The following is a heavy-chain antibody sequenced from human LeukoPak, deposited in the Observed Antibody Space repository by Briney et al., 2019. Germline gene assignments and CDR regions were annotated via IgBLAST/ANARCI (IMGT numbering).Heavy chain of an antibody. CDR3: ARVGVDYSGNIIKYFFDY. V-gene: IGHV4-61*01. CDR2: IYYNGSA. Sequence: SETLSLTCTVSGGSISSGSYYGSWIRQPPGKGLGWIGNIYYNGSAHYNPSLTSRVTITVDTSNNQFALKLSPVTAADTAVYYCARVGVDYSGNIIKYFFDYWGQGTLVTVSS. CDR1: GGSISSGSYY. D-gene: IGHD4-23*01. J-gene: IGHJ4*02.